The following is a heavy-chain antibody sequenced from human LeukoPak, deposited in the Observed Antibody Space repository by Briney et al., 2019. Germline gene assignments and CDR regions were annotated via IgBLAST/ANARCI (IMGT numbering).Heavy chain of an antibody. CDR3: TREPPVPGSWYFDL. Sequence: GGSLRLSCAGSGFTFSQNDMHWVRQTTVRGLEWVSAINIEGATFYSASVKGRFSISRENAKYALYLRMNSLRAEDTAVYFCTREPPVPGSWYFDLWGRGTQVTVSS. D-gene: IGHD6-19*01. V-gene: IGHV3-13*01. CDR2: INIEGAT. CDR1: GFTFSQND. J-gene: IGHJ2*01.